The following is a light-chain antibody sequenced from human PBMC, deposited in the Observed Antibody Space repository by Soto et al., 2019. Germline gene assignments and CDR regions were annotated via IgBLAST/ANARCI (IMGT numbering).Light chain of an antibody. J-gene: IGLJ2*01. V-gene: IGLV2-14*01. CDR3: SSYTSSSPPVV. CDR1: SSDVGGYNY. CDR2: DVS. Sequence: QSALTQPASVSGSPGQSITISCTGTSSDVGGYNYVSWYQQHPGKAPKLMIYDVSNRPSGVSNRFSGSKSGNTASLTISGLQAEDEGDYYCSSYTSSSPPVVFGGGTKVTVL.